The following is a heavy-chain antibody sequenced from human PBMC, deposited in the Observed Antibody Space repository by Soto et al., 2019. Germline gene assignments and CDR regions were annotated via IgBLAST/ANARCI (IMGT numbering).Heavy chain of an antibody. D-gene: IGHD2-2*01. CDR1: GGTFSSYA. V-gene: IGHV1-69*06. J-gene: IGHJ6*04. CDR3: ARDSGFFSSVDIGVVPAVNYYYGMDV. Sequence: QVQLVQSGAEVKKPGSSVKVSCKASGGTFSSYAISWVRQAPGQGLEWMGGIIPIVGTANYAQKFQGRVTITADKSPSTAYMELSSLSSEDTAVYYGARDSGFFSSVDIGVVPAVNYYYGMDVWGKGTTVTVAA. CDR2: IIPIVGTA.